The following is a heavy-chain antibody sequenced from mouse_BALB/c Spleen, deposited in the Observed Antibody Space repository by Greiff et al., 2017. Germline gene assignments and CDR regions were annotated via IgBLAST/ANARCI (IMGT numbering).Heavy chain of an antibody. Sequence: QVQLKQPGAELVKPGASVKLSCKASGYTFTSYWMHWVKQRPGQGLEWIGEINPSNGRTNYNEKFKSKATLTVDKSSSTAYMQLSSLTSEDSAVYYCARSGGAFDYWGQGTTLTVSS. V-gene: IGHV1S81*02. D-gene: IGHD4-1*01. J-gene: IGHJ2*01. CDR3: ARSGGAFDY. CDR1: GYTFTSYW. CDR2: INPSNGRT.